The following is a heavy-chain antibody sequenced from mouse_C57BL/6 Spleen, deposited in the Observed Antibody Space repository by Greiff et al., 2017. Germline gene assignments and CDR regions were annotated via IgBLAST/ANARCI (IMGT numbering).Heavy chain of an antibody. CDR1: GYTFTSYW. CDR3: ARVSYYSNYDWYFDV. V-gene: IGHV1-7*01. CDR2: INPSSGYT. Sequence: VQLQQSGAELVKPGASVKLSCKASGYTFTSYWMHWVKQRPGQGLEWIGYINPSSGYTKYNQQFKDQATLTEDKSSSTAYMQLSSLTYEDSADYYCARVSYYSNYDWYFDVWGTGTTVTVSS. D-gene: IGHD2-5*01. J-gene: IGHJ1*03.